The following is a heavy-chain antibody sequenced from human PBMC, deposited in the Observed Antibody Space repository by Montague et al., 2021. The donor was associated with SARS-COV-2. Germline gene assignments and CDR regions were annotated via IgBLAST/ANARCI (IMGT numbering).Heavy chain of an antibody. CDR2: ISYEGSIQ. J-gene: IGHJ4*02. CDR3: AKDATIFWFERGRGTFDN. CDR1: GFSFNNFA. Sequence: SLRLSCAASGFSFNNFAMHWVRQAPGQGLEWVAVISYEGSIQYYADSVKGRFATSRDWSKNTLDLQMSSLRPEDTAVYYCAKDATIFWFERGRGTFDNWGRGTLVAVSS. V-gene: IGHV3-30*18. D-gene: IGHD3-10*01.